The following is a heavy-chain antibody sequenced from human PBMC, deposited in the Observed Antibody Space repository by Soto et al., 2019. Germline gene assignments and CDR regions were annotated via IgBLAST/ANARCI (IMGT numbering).Heavy chain of an antibody. CDR1: GYTFTSYD. D-gene: IGHD6-19*01. CDR2: LNPNSGNT. V-gene: IGHV1-8*01. CDR3: ATPAGGWYLY. Sequence: QVKLVQSGAEVKKPGASVKVSCKASGYTFTSYDISWVRQATGQGLEWMGWLNPNSGNTGFAQKFQGRVTLTRNTSVNTAYIELSSLRSADTAIYYCATPAGGWYLYWGQGTLVTVSS. J-gene: IGHJ4*02.